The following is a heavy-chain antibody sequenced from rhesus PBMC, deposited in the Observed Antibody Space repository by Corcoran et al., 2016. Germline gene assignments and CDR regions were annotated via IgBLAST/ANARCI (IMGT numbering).Heavy chain of an antibody. J-gene: IGHJ4*01. CDR3: ARLPYSWTFDY. CDR2: ISGSGAST. CDR1: GGSISSNY. Sequence: QLQLQESGPGLVKPSETLSLTCAVSGGSISSNYWSWIRQPPGKGLVWIGRISGSGASTAYNPPLKSRVTISAGTSTTEFPLKLSSVTAADTAVYYLARLPYSWTFDYWGPGVLVTVSS. D-gene: IGHD1-1-1*01. V-gene: IGHV4-173*01.